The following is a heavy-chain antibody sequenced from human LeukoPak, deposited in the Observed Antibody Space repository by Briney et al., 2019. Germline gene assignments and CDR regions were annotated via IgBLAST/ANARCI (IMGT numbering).Heavy chain of an antibody. CDR2: IYHSGST. V-gene: IGHV4-59*01. J-gene: IGHJ3*02. D-gene: IGHD2-2*01. CDR1: GGSISSYY. CDR3: ARARVRNAFDI. Sequence: PSETLSLTCTVSGGSISSYYWSWIRQPPGKGLEWIGYIYHSGSTNYNPSLKSRVTISVDTSKNQFSLKLSSVTAADTAVYYCARARVRNAFDIWGQGTMVTVSS.